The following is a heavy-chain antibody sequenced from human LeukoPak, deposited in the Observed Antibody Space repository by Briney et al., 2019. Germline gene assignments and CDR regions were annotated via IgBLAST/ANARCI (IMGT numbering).Heavy chain of an antibody. CDR2: VSYDGSNE. J-gene: IGHJ4*02. D-gene: IGHD2-15*01. V-gene: IGHV3-30-3*01. CDR3: ARGGTLPDY. CDR1: GFIFRSYA. Sequence: GGSLRLSYAASGFIFRSYAMHWVRQAPGKGLEWVAAVSYDGSNEYYADSVKGRFTISRDNSKNTLYVQMNSLRAADTAVYYCARGGTLPDYWGQGTLVTVSS.